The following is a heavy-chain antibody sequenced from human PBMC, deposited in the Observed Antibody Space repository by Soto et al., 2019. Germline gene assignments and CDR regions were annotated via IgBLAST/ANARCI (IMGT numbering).Heavy chain of an antibody. CDR3: ARRTYYDFWSGTPHYYYYMDV. V-gene: IGHV4-59*08. J-gene: IGHJ6*03. CDR1: GGSISSYY. CDR2: IYYSGST. Sequence: PSETLSLTCTVSGGSISSYYWSWIRQPPGKGLEWIGYIYYSGSTNYNPSLKSRVTISVDTSKNQFSLKLSSVTAADTAVYYCARRTYYDFWSGTPHYYYYMDVWGKGTTVTVSS. D-gene: IGHD3-3*01.